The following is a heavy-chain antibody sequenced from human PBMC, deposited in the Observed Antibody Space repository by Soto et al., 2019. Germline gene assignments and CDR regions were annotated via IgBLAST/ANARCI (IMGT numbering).Heavy chain of an antibody. V-gene: IGHV3-23*01. CDR1: EFTFSNYA. Sequence: EVQLLESGGGLVQPGGSLRLSCAASEFTFSNYAMSWVRQAPGKGLEWVSAISYGGGTTYYADSVKGRFTISRDNSKNTLYLQMNSLRAEDTAVYYYAKNPGYYYDSTGYHFDYWGQGTLVTVSS. CDR3: AKNPGYYYDSTGYHFDY. CDR2: ISYGGGTT. J-gene: IGHJ4*02. D-gene: IGHD3-22*01.